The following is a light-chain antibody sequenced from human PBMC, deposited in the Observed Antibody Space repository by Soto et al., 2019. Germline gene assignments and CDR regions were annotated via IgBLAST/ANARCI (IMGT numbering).Light chain of an antibody. CDR3: QQYGSSPPIT. V-gene: IGKV3-20*01. Sequence: EIVLTQSPGTLSLSPGERATLSCRASQSVSSNYLAWYQQKPGQAPRLLIYGASSRATGIPDRFSGSGSGTDFTLTISGLEPEDFAVYYCQQYGSSPPITFGQGTRLENK. J-gene: IGKJ5*01. CDR1: QSVSSNY. CDR2: GAS.